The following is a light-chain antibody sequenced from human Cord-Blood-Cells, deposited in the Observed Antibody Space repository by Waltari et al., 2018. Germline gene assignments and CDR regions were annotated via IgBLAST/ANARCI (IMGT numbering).Light chain of an antibody. CDR3: QSYDSSLSGSV. CDR1: SSNIGDGYD. CDR2: GNS. J-gene: IGLJ7*01. V-gene: IGLV1-40*01. Sequence: QSVLTQPPSVSGAPGQRVTISCTGSSSNIGDGYDVHWNHELPGTAPKLLIYGNSKRPSGVPDRFSGSKSGTSASLAITGLQAEDEADYYCQSYDSSLSGSVFGGGTQLTVL.